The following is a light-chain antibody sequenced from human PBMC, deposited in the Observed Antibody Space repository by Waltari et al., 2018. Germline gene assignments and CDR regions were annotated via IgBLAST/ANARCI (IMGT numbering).Light chain of an antibody. CDR2: TVS. V-gene: IGKV1-12*01. CDR1: QDISNW. J-gene: IGKJ1*01. CDR3: QQASGLPWT. Sequence: DIQMTQSPSSVSASVGDRVTITCRSSQDISNWLAWYQQKSVKAPKLLIHTVSILQIWVPPRFSGSGSGTNFTLTISSLQPEDFATYFCQQASGLPWTFGQGTKVEIK.